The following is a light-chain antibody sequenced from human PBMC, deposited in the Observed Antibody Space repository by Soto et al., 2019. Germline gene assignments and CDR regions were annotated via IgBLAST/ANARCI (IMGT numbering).Light chain of an antibody. Sequence: QSALTQPASVSGSPGQSITISCTGTSSDVGSFTLVSWYQQHPGKAPKLIIYADTKRPSGVSDRFSGSKSGNTASLTISGLQAEDEADYHCCSYGGLTTSWVFGGGTKLTVL. CDR2: ADT. CDR3: CSYGGLTTSWV. J-gene: IGLJ3*02. CDR1: SSDVGSFTL. V-gene: IGLV2-23*01.